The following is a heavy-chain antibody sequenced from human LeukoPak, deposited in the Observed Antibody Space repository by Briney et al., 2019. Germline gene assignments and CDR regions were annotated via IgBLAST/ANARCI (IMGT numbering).Heavy chain of an antibody. V-gene: IGHV3-23*01. CDR1: GFTFSSYA. Sequence: GGSLRLSCAASGFTFSSYAVSWVRQAPGKGLEWVSGISGSGYGTYYADSAKGRFTISRDNSKSTLYLQMNSLRAEDTAVYYCAKTLSYSSGWVYWGQGTLVTVSS. CDR3: AKTLSYSSGWVY. CDR2: ISGSGYGT. D-gene: IGHD6-19*01. J-gene: IGHJ4*02.